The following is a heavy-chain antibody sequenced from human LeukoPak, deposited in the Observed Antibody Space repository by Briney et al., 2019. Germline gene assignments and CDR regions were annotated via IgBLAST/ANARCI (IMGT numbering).Heavy chain of an antibody. V-gene: IGHV3-74*01. J-gene: IGHJ4*02. CDR1: GFTFSSYW. D-gene: IGHD3-16*01. Sequence: GGSLRLSCAASGFTFSSYWMHWVRQAPGKGLVWVSRINSDGSSTSYADSVKGRFTISRDNSKNTLYLQMNSLRAEDTVVYYCAKDLYDYVWGNPLHWGQGTLVTVSS. CDR2: INSDGSST. CDR3: AKDLYDYVWGNPLH.